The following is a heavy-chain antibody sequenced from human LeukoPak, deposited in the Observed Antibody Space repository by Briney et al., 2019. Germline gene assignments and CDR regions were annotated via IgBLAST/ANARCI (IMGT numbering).Heavy chain of an antibody. J-gene: IGHJ5*02. CDR3: ARQPGAGWFDP. CDR2: INPGDSDT. D-gene: IGHD3-10*01. V-gene: IGHV5-51*01. Sequence: GESLQISCQASGYSFTSSWIGWARQLPGKGLEWMAIINPGDSDTRYSPSFQGQVTISADKSISTVYLQWGSLKASDSAMYYCARQPGAGWFDPWGQGTLVTVSS. CDR1: GYSFTSSW.